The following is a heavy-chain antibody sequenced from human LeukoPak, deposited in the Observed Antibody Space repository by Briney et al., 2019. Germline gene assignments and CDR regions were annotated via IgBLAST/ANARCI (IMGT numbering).Heavy chain of an antibody. CDR2: IQRDGSEK. J-gene: IGHJ4*02. CDR3: ARQGYSSGK. D-gene: IGHD6-19*01. CDR1: GFTFSNYW. Sequence: PGGSLRLSCAASGFTFSNYWMNWVRQAPGKGLEWVASIQRDGSEKYYAASVKGRFTISRDNAKNSLYLQMNSLRAEDTAVYYCARQGYSSGKWGQGTLVTVSS. V-gene: IGHV3-7*01.